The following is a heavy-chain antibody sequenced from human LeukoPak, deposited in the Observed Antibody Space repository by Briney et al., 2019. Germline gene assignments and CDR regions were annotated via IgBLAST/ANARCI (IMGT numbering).Heavy chain of an antibody. D-gene: IGHD2-2*01. CDR3: ARDGSGCSSTSCYDVALWFGP. CDR2: INPSGGST. V-gene: IGHV1-46*01. Sequence: ASVKVSCKASGYTFTSYYMHWVRQAPGQGLEWMGIINPSGGSTSYAQKFQGRVTMTRDTSTSTVYMELSSLRSEDTAVYYCARDGSGCSSTSCYDVALWFGPWGQGTLVTVSS. CDR1: GYTFTSYY. J-gene: IGHJ5*02.